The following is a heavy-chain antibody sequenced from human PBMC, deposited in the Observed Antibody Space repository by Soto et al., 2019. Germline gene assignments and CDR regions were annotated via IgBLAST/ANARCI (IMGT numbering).Heavy chain of an antibody. D-gene: IGHD2-8*01. CDR1: GYTFTSYY. V-gene: IGHV1-46*01. J-gene: IGHJ4*02. CDR2: INPSGGST. CDR3: ARPPYPGCINAVCYPLDY. Sequence: QVQLVQTGAEVKKPGASVKISCKASGYTFTSYYMHWVRQAPGQGLEWMGIINPSGGSTNYAQKLQGRVAMTRDTSTSTVYMELISLRSEDTAVYYCARPPYPGCINAVCYPLDYWGPGNPGHRLL.